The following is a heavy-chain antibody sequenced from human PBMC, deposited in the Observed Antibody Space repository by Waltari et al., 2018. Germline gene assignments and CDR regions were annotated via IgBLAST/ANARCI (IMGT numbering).Heavy chain of an antibody. CDR3: ARPRVGSYLGYFQH. CDR2: INHSGST. J-gene: IGHJ1*01. D-gene: IGHD1-26*01. Sequence: QVQLQQWGAGLLKPSETLSLTCAVYGGSFSGYYWSWIRQPPGKGLEWIGEINHSGSTNNNPSLKRRVTISVDTSKNQFSLKLSSVTAADTAVYYCARPRVGSYLGYFQHWGQGTLVTVSS. V-gene: IGHV4-34*01. CDR1: GGSFSGYY.